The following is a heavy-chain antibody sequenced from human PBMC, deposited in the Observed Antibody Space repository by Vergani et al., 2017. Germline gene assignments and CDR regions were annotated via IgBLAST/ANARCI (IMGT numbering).Heavy chain of an antibody. J-gene: IGHJ4*02. V-gene: IGHV5-51*01. CDR3: ARLLGYSGFDF. CDR2: IFPGDSDT. D-gene: IGHD5-12*01. CDR1: GYSFTNYW. Sequence: EVQMVQSGAEVKKPGESLKISCKGSGYSFTNYWIGWVRQMPGKGLEWMGVIFPGDSDTKYSPSFQGQVSISVNKSINTAYLQWSRLRASDTAMYYCARLLGYSGFDFSGQGTLVIVSS.